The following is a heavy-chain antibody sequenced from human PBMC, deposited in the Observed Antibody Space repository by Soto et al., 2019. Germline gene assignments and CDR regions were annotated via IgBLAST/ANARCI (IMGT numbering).Heavy chain of an antibody. J-gene: IGHJ4*02. CDR1: GFSFAGYA. CDR2: VSGGGGST. D-gene: IGHD3-9*01. CDR3: AKTESFNGYYNAFDS. V-gene: IGHV3-23*01. Sequence: GESLKISCAASGFSFAGYAVAWVRQAPGKGLEWVSTVSGGGGSTYYADSVKGRFTISRDNSGNTVYLQMNSLNAGDTALYYCAKTESFNGYYNAFDSWGQGTRVTVSS.